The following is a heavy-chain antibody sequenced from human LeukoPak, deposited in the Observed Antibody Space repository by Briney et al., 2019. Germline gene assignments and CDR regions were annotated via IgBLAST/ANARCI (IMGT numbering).Heavy chain of an antibody. CDR3: ARMSYYDSSGDNWFDP. Sequence: ASVKVSCKASGYTSTSYDINWVRQATAQGLEWMGWMNPNSGNTGYAQKFQGRVTITRDTSISTAYMELSSLRSEDTAVYYCARMSYYDSSGDNWFDPWGQGTLVTVSS. CDR1: GYTSTSYD. J-gene: IGHJ5*02. D-gene: IGHD3-22*01. CDR2: MNPNSGNT. V-gene: IGHV1-8*03.